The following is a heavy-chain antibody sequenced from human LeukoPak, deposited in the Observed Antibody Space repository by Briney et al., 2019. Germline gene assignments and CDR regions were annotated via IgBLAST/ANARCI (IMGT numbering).Heavy chain of an antibody. Sequence: PGRSLRLSCTASGFTFSSYGMHWVRQAPGKWLEWVTLISYDGSNKYYADSVKGRFTISRDNSKNTLYLQMNSLRAEDTAVYYCAKEGYDFWSGYTQRHFDYWGQGTLVTVSS. V-gene: IGHV3-30*18. CDR2: ISYDGSNK. CDR1: GFTFSSYG. D-gene: IGHD3-3*01. CDR3: AKEGYDFWSGYTQRHFDY. J-gene: IGHJ4*02.